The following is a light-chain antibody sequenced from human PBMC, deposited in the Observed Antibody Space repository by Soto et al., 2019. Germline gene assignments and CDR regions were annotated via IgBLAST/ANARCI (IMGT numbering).Light chain of an antibody. J-gene: IGLJ3*02. CDR2: NNN. V-gene: IGLV1-44*01. Sequence: QSVLTQPPSASGTPGQRVTISCSGSRSNIGNNAVTWYQQFPGTAPKLLIYNNNQRPSGVPDRFSGSKSGTSASLAISVLQYGDEADYYCETWDDSMNARGVFGGGTKVTVL. CDR1: RSNIGNNA. CDR3: ETWDDSMNARGV.